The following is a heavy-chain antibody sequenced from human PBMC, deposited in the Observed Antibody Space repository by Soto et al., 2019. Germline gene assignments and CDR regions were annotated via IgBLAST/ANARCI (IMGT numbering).Heavy chain of an antibody. Sequence: TLSLTCAGSGGSISSGGYSWSWIRQPPGKGLEWIGYIYHSGSTYYNPSLKSRVTISVDRSKNQFSLKLSSVNAADTAVYYCARENSRWFDPWGQGTLVTVSS. CDR2: IYHSGST. V-gene: IGHV4-30-2*01. CDR1: GGSISSGGYS. J-gene: IGHJ5*02. D-gene: IGHD3-22*01. CDR3: ARENSRWFDP.